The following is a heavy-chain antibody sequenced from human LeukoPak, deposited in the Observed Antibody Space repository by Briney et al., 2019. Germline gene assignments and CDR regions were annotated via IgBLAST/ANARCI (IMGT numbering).Heavy chain of an antibody. CDR2: INPNSGGT. CDR3: ARSGRHGSGSYYVSGPEYYYYGMDV. Sequence: GASVKVSCKASGYTFTGYYMHWVRQAPGQGLEWMGWINPNSGGTNYAQKFQGRVTMTRDTSISTAYMELSRLRSDDTAVYYCARSGRHGSGSYYVSGPEYYYYGMDVCGQGTTVTVSS. J-gene: IGHJ6*02. V-gene: IGHV1-2*02. CDR1: GYTFTGYY. D-gene: IGHD3-10*01.